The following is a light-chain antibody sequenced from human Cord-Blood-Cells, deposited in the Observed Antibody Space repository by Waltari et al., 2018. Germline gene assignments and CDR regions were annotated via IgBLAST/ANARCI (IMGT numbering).Light chain of an antibody. J-gene: IGKJ1*01. V-gene: IGKV1-39*01. CDR1: QSISSY. CDR2: AAS. CDR3: RQRYSTPGT. Sequence: DIQMTPYPSSLSASAGDRVTITCRASQSISSYLNWYQQKPGKAPKLLFYAASSWQSGVPSRVSGSGSGTDFTLTISSLKPEDFATYDCRQRYSTPGTFGEGTKVEMK.